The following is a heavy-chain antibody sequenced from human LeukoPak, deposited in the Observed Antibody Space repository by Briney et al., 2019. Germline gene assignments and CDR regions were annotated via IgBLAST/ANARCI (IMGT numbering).Heavy chain of an antibody. Sequence: GGSLRLSCAASGFTFSSYAMPWVRQAPGKGLEWVAVISYDGSNKYYADSVKGRFTIPRDNSKNTLYLQMNSLRAEDTAVYYCARDYYDSSGYFDYWGQGTLVTVSS. CDR1: GFTFSSYA. CDR3: ARDYYDSSGYFDY. V-gene: IGHV3-30-3*01. CDR2: ISYDGSNK. D-gene: IGHD3-22*01. J-gene: IGHJ4*02.